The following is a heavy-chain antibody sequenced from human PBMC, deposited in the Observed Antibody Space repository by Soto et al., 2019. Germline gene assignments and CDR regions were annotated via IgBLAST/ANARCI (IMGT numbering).Heavy chain of an antibody. V-gene: IGHV1-46*04. Sequence: VQLVKSGAEVKNPGASVKVSGKPSEYTFTNYYLHWVGQAPGQGLDWLGMFNPSARSASYAQKLRGRLTMDRETSTTTVYMELSRLTFEDTAVYFCARDNSAANGVLDHWGQGTLVTVSS. J-gene: IGHJ4*02. CDR1: EYTFTNYY. D-gene: IGHD1-1*01. CDR2: FNPSARSA. CDR3: ARDNSAANGVLDH.